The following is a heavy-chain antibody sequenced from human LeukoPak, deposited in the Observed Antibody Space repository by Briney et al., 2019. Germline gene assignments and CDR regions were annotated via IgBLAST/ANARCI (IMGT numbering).Heavy chain of an antibody. CDR3: ARDLDNYSGSGSYYNGDPLFQH. CDR1: GYTFTSYY. CDR2: INPSGGDT. V-gene: IGHV1-46*01. Sequence: GASVKVSCKASGYTFTSYYMHWVRQAPGQGLEWMGIINPSGGDTSYAQKFQGRLTMTRDTSTNTVYMELTSLRSEDTAVYYCARDLDNYSGSGSYYNGDPLFQHWGQGTLVTVSS. J-gene: IGHJ1*01. D-gene: IGHD3-10*01.